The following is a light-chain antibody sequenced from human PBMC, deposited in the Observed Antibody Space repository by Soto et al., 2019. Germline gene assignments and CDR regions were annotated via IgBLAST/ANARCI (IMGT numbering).Light chain of an antibody. J-gene: IGLJ3*02. Sequence: QSVLAQPPSVSAAPGQKVTISCSGSTSNIGNNYVSWYQQLPGTAPKLLIYENDKRPSGIPDRFSGSKSGTSATLGLTGLQTGDEADYYCGTWDSRLSTVVFGGGTKLTVL. CDR2: END. CDR3: GTWDSRLSTVV. V-gene: IGLV1-51*02. CDR1: TSNIGNNY.